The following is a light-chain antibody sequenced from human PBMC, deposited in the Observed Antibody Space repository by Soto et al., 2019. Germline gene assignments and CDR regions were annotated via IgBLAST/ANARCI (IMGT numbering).Light chain of an antibody. CDR2: EVT. Sequence: QSALTQPASVSGSPGQSITISCTGTSSDIGAYDYVSWYQQYPGRVPKLLIHEVTNRPSGVSDRFSGSKSGNTASLTISGLQTEDEAEYYCSSHAGSSAFYVFGTGTKLTVL. CDR3: SSHAGSSAFYV. CDR1: SSDIGAYDY. V-gene: IGLV2-14*01. J-gene: IGLJ1*01.